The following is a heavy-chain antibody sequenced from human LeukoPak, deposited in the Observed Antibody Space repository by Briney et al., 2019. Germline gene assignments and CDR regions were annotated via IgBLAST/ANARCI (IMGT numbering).Heavy chain of an antibody. Sequence: GGSLRLSCAASGFTFSGYSMNWVRQAPGKGLEWVSAISTTSDYIHYADSLKGRVAISRDNAKNSLYLQMNSLRAEDTAIYYCARGGIYSQGFDYWGQGSLVTVSS. CDR3: ARGGIYSQGFDY. J-gene: IGHJ4*02. V-gene: IGHV3-21*01. CDR1: GFTFSGYS. CDR2: ISTTSDYI. D-gene: IGHD6-13*01.